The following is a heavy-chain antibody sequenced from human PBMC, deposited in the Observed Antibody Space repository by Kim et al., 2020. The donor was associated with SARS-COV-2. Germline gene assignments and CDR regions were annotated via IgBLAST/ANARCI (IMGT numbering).Heavy chain of an antibody. CDR3: ARHLRGCSGGSCYRYFQH. Sequence: KIRVTISVDTSKNQFSLKLSSVTAADTAVYYCARHLRGCSGGSCYRYFQHWGQGTLVTVSS. D-gene: IGHD2-15*01. V-gene: IGHV4-39*01. J-gene: IGHJ1*01.